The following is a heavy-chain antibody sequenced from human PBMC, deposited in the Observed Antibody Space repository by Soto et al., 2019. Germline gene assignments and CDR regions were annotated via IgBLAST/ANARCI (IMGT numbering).Heavy chain of an antibody. J-gene: IGHJ4*02. CDR1: GFAFGSYA. Sequence: QIQLMESGGGVVESGGSVRLSCAASGFAFGSYAFHWVRQAPGKGLEWVAVIGYDGSSKYYADSVKGRFTISRDNVKNKVFLQLNNVRAEDTALYHCARGSAWHKGNDHGPTDDDFDAWGQGILVTVSS. CDR3: ARGSAWHKGNDHGPTDDDFDA. CDR2: IGYDGSSK. D-gene: IGHD1-1*01. V-gene: IGHV3-33*01.